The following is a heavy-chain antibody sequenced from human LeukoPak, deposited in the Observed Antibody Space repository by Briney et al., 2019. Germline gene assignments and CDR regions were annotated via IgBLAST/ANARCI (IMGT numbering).Heavy chain of an antibody. D-gene: IGHD6-19*01. CDR3: AKDINMVYSSGGFDY. V-gene: IGHV3-7*03. CDR1: GFTFSSYW. CDR2: IKQDGSEK. Sequence: GGSLRLSCVASGFTFSSYWMSWVRQTPGKGLEWVANIKQDGSEKNYVDSVKGRFTISRDSAKNSLYLQMNSLRAEDTALYYCAKDINMVYSSGGFDYWGQGTLVTVSS. J-gene: IGHJ4*02.